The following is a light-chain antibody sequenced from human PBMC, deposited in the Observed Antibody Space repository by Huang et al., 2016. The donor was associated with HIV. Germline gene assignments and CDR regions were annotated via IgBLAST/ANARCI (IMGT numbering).Light chain of an antibody. V-gene: IGKV4-1*01. J-gene: IGKJ2*01. CDR3: QQYYDTPST. Sequence: DIVMTQSPDSLAVSLGERATIKCKSSRSVLFSSNEKNYLAGYQQKPVQPPKLIIYWASTREYGVPDRVSGSGSGTDFTLTISSLQAEDVAVYYCQQYYDTPSTFGQGTKLEIK. CDR2: WAS. CDR1: RSVLFSSNEKNY.